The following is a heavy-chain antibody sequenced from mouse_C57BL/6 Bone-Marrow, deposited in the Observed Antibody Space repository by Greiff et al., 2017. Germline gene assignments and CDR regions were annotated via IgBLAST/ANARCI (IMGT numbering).Heavy chain of an antibody. CDR1: GFNIKDDY. Sequence: VHVKQSGAELVRPGASVKLSCTASGFNIKDDYMHWVKQRPEQGLEWIGWIDPENGDTEYASKFQGKATITADTSSNTAYLQLSSLTSEDTAVYYCTTTVLVRNWYFDVWGTGTTVTVSS. CDR2: IDPENGDT. CDR3: TTTVLVRNWYFDV. D-gene: IGHD1-1*01. V-gene: IGHV14-4*01. J-gene: IGHJ1*03.